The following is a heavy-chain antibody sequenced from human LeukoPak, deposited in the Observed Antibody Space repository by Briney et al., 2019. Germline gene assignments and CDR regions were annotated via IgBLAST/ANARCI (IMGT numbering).Heavy chain of an antibody. CDR1: GGSMSNYY. CDR3: ARHRRYSSGWYVIFDY. Sequence: PSETLSLTCSVSGGSMSNYYWSWIRQPPGKRLEWIAYIYYSGSTNYNPSLKSRVTISVDTSKNQFSLKLSSVTAADTAVYYCARHRRYSSGWYVIFDYRGQGTLVTVSS. J-gene: IGHJ4*02. V-gene: IGHV4-59*08. D-gene: IGHD6-19*01. CDR2: IYYSGST.